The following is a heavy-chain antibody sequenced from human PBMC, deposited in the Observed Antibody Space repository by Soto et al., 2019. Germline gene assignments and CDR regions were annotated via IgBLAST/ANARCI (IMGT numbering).Heavy chain of an antibody. CDR2: IIPIFGTA. J-gene: IGHJ5*02. V-gene: IGHV1-69*01. D-gene: IGHD2-21*02. CDR1: GGTFSRYA. Sequence: QVQLVQSGAEVQKPGSSVKVSCQASGGTFSRYAISWVRQAPGQGLEWMGGIIPIFGTANYAQKFQGRVTITADESTSTAYIELSSLRSEDTAVYNCARGVSCGGHCYRWFDPWGQGTLVTVSS. CDR3: ARGVSCGGHCYRWFDP.